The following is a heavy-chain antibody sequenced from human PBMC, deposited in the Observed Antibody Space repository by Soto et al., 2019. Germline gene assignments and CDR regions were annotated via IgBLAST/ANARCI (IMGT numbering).Heavy chain of an antibody. Sequence: EVQLVESGGGLVKPGGSLRLSCAASGFTFSNAWMNWVRQAPGKGLEWVGRINSKTDGGTTDYAAPVKGRFTISRDDSKNTLYLQMNSLKTEDTAVYYCTTYDLERIAAAERPDYFDYWGQGTLVTVSS. CDR3: TTYDLERIAAAERPDYFDY. V-gene: IGHV3-15*07. J-gene: IGHJ4*02. D-gene: IGHD6-13*01. CDR1: GFTFSNAW. CDR2: INSKTDGGTT.